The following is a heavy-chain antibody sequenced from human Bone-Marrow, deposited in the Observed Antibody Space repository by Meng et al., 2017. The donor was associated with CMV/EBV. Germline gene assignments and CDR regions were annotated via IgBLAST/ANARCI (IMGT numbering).Heavy chain of an antibody. D-gene: IGHD5-12*01. Sequence: SLICTVSGGSMNNYYWSWIRQPPGKGLEWIGYFYYSGSTNYNPSLKSRVTISVDTSKTQFSLRLTSVTAADTAVYYCARGGGYDPLDYWGQGTLVTVSS. V-gene: IGHV4-59*01. CDR2: FYYSGST. CDR3: ARGGGYDPLDY. J-gene: IGHJ4*02. CDR1: GGSMNNYY.